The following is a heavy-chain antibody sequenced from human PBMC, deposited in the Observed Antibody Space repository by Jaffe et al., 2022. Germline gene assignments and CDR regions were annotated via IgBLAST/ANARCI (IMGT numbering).Heavy chain of an antibody. V-gene: IGHV4-34*01. Sequence: QVQLQQWGAGLLKPSETLSLTCAVYGGSFSGYYWSWIRQPPGKGLEWIGEINHSGSTNYNPSLKSRVTISVDTSKNQFSLKLSSVTAADTAVYYCARVDVGRGQWLVRRYFDYWGQGTLVTVSS. CDR3: ARVDVGRGQWLVRRYFDY. J-gene: IGHJ4*02. CDR2: INHSGST. CDR1: GGSFSGYY. D-gene: IGHD6-19*01.